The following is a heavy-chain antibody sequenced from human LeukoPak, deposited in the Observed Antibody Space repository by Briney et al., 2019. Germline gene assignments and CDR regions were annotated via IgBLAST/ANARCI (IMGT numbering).Heavy chain of an antibody. CDR2: ISSSGSTI. Sequence: GGSLRLSCAASGFAFSSYEMNWVRQAPGKGLEWVSYISSSGSTIYYADSVKGRFTIFRDNAKNSLYLQMNSLRAEDTAVYYCARLGYCSGGSCPNWFDPWGQGTLVTVSS. D-gene: IGHD2-15*01. CDR1: GFAFSSYE. V-gene: IGHV3-48*03. CDR3: ARLGYCSGGSCPNWFDP. J-gene: IGHJ5*02.